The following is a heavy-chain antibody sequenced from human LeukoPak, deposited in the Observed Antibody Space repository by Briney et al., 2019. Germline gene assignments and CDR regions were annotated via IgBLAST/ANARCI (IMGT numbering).Heavy chain of an antibody. J-gene: IGHJ4*02. V-gene: IGHV4-59*01. CDR1: GXSISSYY. Sequence: SETLSLTFTVSGXSISSYYWSWIRQPPGKGLEWIGYIYYSGSTNYNPSLKSRVTISVDTSKNQFSLKLSSVTAADTAVYYCAREGDVDTAMVTGYFDYWGQGTLVTVSS. CDR2: IYYSGST. D-gene: IGHD5-18*01. CDR3: AREGDVDTAMVTGYFDY.